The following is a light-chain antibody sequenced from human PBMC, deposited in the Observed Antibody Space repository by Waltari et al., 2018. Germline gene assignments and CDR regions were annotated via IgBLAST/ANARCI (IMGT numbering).Light chain of an antibody. Sequence: SSVLTQPPSVSVAPGTTARITCGGTSGKCVHWYQRKPGQAPVLVISFDSDRPSGIPERFSGANAGNTATLTMSSVESGDEADYYCQVWDSDSNHPVFGGGTKLTAL. V-gene: IGLV3-21*04. CDR1: SGKC. CDR2: FDS. CDR3: QVWDSDSNHPV. J-gene: IGLJ3*02.